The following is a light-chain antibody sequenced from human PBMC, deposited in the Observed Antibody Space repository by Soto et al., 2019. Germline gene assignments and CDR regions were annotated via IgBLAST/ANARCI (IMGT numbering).Light chain of an antibody. J-gene: IGKJ1*01. CDR1: QSVGSNY. V-gene: IGKV3-20*01. CDR3: QEYGSSIQT. CDR2: GAS. Sequence: EIVLTQFPGTLSLSPGERATLSCRTSQSVGSNYLAWYQQRPGQPPNLLIFGASHRAPDIPGRFSGSGSGTDFTITVSRLEAEDFAVYYCQEYGSSIQTFGQGTKVEIK.